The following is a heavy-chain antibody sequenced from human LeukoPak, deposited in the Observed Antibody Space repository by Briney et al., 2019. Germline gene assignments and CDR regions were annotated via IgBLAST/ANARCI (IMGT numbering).Heavy chain of an antibody. CDR2: ISGSGANT. D-gene: IGHD6-13*01. Sequence: GGSLRLSCAAFGFTFSTYSMSWVRLAPGKGLEWVSGISGSGANTYYADSVKGRFTISRDNSKNTLYLQMNSLRAEDTAVFYCAKYPASGGYFDYWGQGTLVTVSS. CDR3: AKYPASGGYFDY. CDR1: GFTFSTYS. J-gene: IGHJ4*02. V-gene: IGHV3-23*01.